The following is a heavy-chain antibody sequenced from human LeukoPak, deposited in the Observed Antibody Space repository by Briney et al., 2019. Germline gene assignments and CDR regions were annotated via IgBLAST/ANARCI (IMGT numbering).Heavy chain of an antibody. CDR3: ASKSGWSNDYFDY. V-gene: IGHV4-39*07. CDR1: GGSISSSSYY. CDR2: IYYSGST. J-gene: IGHJ4*02. D-gene: IGHD6-19*01. Sequence: SETLSLTCTVSGGSISSSSYYWGWIRQPPGKGLEWIGSIYYSGSTYYNPSLKSRVTISVDTSKNQFSLKLSSVTAADTAVYYCASKSGWSNDYFDYWGQGTLVTVSS.